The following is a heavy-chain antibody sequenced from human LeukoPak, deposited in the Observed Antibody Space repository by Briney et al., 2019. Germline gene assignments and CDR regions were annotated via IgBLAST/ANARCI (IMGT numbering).Heavy chain of an antibody. CDR3: ASGYCSGACQLGGVDM. Sequence: SETLSLTRTVSGGSISRYYGSWLRQPPGKGLEYIAYTHYSGSTNYNPSLKRRVTISLDTSGNQFSLKLSSVPAADTAVYYCASGYCSGACQLGGVDMWGQGTMVTVSS. J-gene: IGHJ3*02. CDR2: THYSGST. CDR1: GGSISRYY. V-gene: IGHV4-59*01. D-gene: IGHD2-15*01.